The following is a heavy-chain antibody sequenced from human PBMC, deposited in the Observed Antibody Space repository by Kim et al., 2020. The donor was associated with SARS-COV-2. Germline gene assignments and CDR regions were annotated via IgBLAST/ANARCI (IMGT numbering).Heavy chain of an antibody. CDR2: IYYSGST. J-gene: IGHJ6*02. CDR1: GGSISSGGYY. D-gene: IGHD3-10*02. Sequence: SETLSLTCTVSGGSISSGGYYWSWIRQHPGKGLEWIGYIYYSGSTYYNPSLKSRVTISVDTSKNQFSLKLSSVTAADTAVYYCARDPLKYHVPLGYYYYYGLVVWGQGTTVTVSS. CDR3: ARDPLKYHVPLGYYYYYGLVV. V-gene: IGHV4-31*03.